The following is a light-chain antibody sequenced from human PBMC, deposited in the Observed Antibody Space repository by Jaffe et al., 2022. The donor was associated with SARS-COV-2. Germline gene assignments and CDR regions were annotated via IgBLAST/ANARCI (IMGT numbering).Light chain of an antibody. CDR3: QQTYSSPYT. V-gene: IGKV1-39*01. J-gene: IGKJ2*01. CDR2: AAS. CDR1: QTINTY. Sequence: DIQMTQSPSSLSASVGDRVSITCRPSQTINTYLSWYQQQPGKVPKLLIYAASNLQTGVPSRFSGSGFATDFTLTISSLQPEDFATYYCQQTYSSPYTFGQGTKLDIK.